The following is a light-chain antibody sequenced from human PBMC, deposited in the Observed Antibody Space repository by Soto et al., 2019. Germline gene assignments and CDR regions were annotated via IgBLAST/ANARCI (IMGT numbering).Light chain of an antibody. V-gene: IGKV3-11*01. J-gene: IGKJ3*01. CDR1: QSLSNF. Sequence: EIVLTQSPATLSLSPGDRATLSCRASQSLSNFFAWYQEKPGQAPRLLIDDTATRSTGIPVRFSGSGSGTDFTLTISSLAPDDFAVYYCQQRSHLFTFGPGTTVEIK. CDR2: DTA. CDR3: QQRSHLFT.